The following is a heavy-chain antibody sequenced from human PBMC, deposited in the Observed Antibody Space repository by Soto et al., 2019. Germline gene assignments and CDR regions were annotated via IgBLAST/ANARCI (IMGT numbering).Heavy chain of an antibody. V-gene: IGHV1-69*01. CDR3: ARLGFLPYAIVGYYYGMDV. CDR2: ILPIFGTA. J-gene: IGHJ6*02. Sequence: QVQLVQSGAEVKKPGSSVKVSCKASGGTFSSYAISWVRQAPGQGLEWMGGILPIFGTANYAQKFQGRVTITADESTSPAYMELSSLRSEDTAVYYCARLGFLPYAIVGYYYGMDVWGQGTTVTVSS. D-gene: IGHD2-8*01. CDR1: GGTFSSYA.